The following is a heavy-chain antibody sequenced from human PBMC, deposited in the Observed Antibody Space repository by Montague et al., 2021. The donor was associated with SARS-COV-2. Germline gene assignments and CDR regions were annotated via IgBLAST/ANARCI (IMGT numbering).Heavy chain of an antibody. CDR1: GGSISSSNYY. Sequence: SETLSLTCTVSGGSISSSNYYWGWIRQPPGKGLEWIGSIYYSGSTYYNPSLKSRVTISVDTSKNQFSLKLSSVTAADTAVYYCARISRNSGFVGVFDIWGQGTLVTVS. CDR2: IYYSGST. V-gene: IGHV4-39*01. CDR3: ARISRNSGFVGVFDI. D-gene: IGHD3-22*01. J-gene: IGHJ3*02.